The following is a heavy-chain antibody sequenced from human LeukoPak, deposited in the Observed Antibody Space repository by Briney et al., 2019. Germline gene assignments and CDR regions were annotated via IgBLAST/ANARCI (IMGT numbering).Heavy chain of an antibody. D-gene: IGHD6-19*01. CDR1: GASFSGYY. V-gene: IGHV4-34*01. CDR2: INHSGST. CDR3: ARGRIAVAGTRDYFDY. J-gene: IGHJ4*02. Sequence: PSETLSLTCAVYGASFSGYYWSWIRQPPGKGLEWIGEINHSGSTNYNPSLKSRVTISVDTSKNQFSLKLSSVTAADTAVYYCARGRIAVAGTRDYFDYWGQGTLVTVSS.